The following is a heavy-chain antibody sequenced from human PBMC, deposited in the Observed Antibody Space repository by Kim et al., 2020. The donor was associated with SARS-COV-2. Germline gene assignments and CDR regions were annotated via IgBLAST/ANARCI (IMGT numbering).Heavy chain of an antibody. V-gene: IGHV2-70*11. Sequence: SGPTLVNPTQTLTLTCTFSEFSLLTRGVCVNWIRQPPGKALEWLARIDWDDDKYYNTSLKTRVTISKDTSKNQVVLTMTNMDPVDTATYYCARIRGIGTTRSQSYHYYMDVWGKGTTVTVSS. CDR3: ARIRGIGTTRSQSYHYYMDV. CDR2: IDWDDDK. J-gene: IGHJ6*03. D-gene: IGHD1-7*01. CDR1: EFSLLTRGVC.